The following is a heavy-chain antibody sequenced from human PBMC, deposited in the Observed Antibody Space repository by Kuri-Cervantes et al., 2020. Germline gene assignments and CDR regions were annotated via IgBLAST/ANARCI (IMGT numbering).Heavy chain of an antibody. D-gene: IGHD2-2*01. V-gene: IGHV1-24*01. CDR2: FDPEDGEA. CDR1: GYTLTELS. CDR3: ATYLVPAAQYAFDI. J-gene: IGHJ3*02. Sequence: ASVKVSCKVSGYTLTELSMHWVRQAPGKGLEWMGGFDPEDGEAIYAQKFQGRVTMTEDTSTDTAYMELSSLRSEDTAVYYCATYLVPAAQYAFDIWGQGTIVTVSS.